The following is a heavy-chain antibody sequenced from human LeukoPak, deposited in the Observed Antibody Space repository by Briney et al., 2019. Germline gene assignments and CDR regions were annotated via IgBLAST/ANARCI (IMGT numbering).Heavy chain of an antibody. CDR1: GFTFSDYY. Sequence: GGSLRLSCAASGFTFSDYYMSWIRQAPGKGLDWVSYISSSGSTIYYADSGKGRFTISRDNGKNSLYLKMNSLRAEDTAVYYCARGRYYDSSGFTLDLWGRGTLVTVSS. V-gene: IGHV3-11*04. CDR2: ISSSGSTI. D-gene: IGHD3-22*01. CDR3: ARGRYYDSSGFTLDL. J-gene: IGHJ2*01.